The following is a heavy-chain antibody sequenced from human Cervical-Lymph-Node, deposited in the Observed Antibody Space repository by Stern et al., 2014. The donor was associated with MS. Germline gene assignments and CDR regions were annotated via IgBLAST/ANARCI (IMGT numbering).Heavy chain of an antibody. V-gene: IGHV1-46*01. Sequence: QVQLGQSGAEVKKPGASVKVSCKASGYTFTSYYLHWVRQAPGQGLEGMGIINPSGGTTSHAQKLQGRVTMTRDTSTSTVYMELSSLRSEDTAVYYCAREVAGHRLGMMDVWGQGTTVTVSS. CDR1: GYTFTSYY. CDR3: AREVAGHRLGMMDV. CDR2: INPSGGTT. D-gene: IGHD6-19*01. J-gene: IGHJ6*02.